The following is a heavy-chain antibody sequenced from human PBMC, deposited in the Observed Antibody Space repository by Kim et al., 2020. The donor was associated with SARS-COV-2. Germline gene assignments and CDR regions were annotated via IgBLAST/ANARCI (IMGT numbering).Heavy chain of an antibody. CDR3: ARGMFASGFDV. CDR1: GFTLNTYW. V-gene: IGHV3-74*01. D-gene: IGHD3-10*02. J-gene: IGHJ6*02. Sequence: GGSLRLSCVASGFTLNTYWINWVRQAPGKGLVWVSRINTGGSSTHYADSVKGRFTMSRDNAENTVILQMHSLRAEDTAVYYCARGMFASGFDVWGQGTTGTFSS. CDR2: INTGGSST.